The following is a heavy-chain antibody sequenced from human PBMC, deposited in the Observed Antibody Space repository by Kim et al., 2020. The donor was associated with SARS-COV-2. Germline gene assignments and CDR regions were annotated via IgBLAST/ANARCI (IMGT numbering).Heavy chain of an antibody. V-gene: IGHV3-23*01. Sequence: GRAVYTDSGKGRVTVSKDNSKSTLYLQMNSLRAEDTAVYYCAKGLITMSGWGQGTLVTVSS. CDR3: AKGLITMSG. J-gene: IGHJ4*02. D-gene: IGHD3-3*01. CDR2: GRA.